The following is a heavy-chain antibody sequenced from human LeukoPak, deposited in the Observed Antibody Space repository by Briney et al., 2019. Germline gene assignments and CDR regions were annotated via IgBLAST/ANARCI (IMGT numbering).Heavy chain of an antibody. CDR1: GGSISRSRDY. CDR2: FYYSGST. J-gene: IGHJ4*02. Sequence: PSETLSLTCTVSGGSISRSRDYWGWIRQPPGKGLEGIGSFYYSGSTNYNPSLKSQVTISVDTPKNQFSLQLSSVTAADTAVFFCARDYGAPAFDCWGEGTLDSVCS. CDR3: ARDYGAPAFDC. V-gene: IGHV4-39*01. D-gene: IGHD4-17*01.